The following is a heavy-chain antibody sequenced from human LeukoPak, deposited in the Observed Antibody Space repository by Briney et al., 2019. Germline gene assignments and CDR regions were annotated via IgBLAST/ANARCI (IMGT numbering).Heavy chain of an antibody. J-gene: IGHJ5*02. CDR3: AKDGFCNGASCYPNHFDP. V-gene: IGHV3-30*18. D-gene: IGHD2-2*01. CDR2: ISNDGSNK. CDR1: GFTFSPYA. Sequence: GGSLRLSCAASGFTFSPYAMHWVRQAPGKGLEWVALISNDGSNKYYADSVKGRFTISRDNSKNTLDLQMNSLRAEDTAVYYCAKDGFCNGASCYPNHFDPWGQGTLVTVSS.